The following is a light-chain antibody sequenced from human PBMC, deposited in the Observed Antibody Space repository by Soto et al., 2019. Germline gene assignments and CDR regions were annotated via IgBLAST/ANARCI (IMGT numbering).Light chain of an antibody. CDR2: DAS. CDR3: QQYSDSPWT. J-gene: IGKJ1*01. Sequence: DIQMTQSPSTLSASVGDTVTIICRASQSISNWLAWYQQKPGKAPNRLIYDASIFESGVPSRFSGRGSGTRFTLTISSLQPDDFATYYCQQYSDSPWTFGQGTKVDIK. CDR1: QSISNW. V-gene: IGKV1-5*02.